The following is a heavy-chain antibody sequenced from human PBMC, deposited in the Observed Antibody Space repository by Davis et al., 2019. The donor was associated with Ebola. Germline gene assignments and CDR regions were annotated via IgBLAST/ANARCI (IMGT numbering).Heavy chain of an antibody. J-gene: IGHJ4*02. V-gene: IGHV3-11*04. Sequence: GESLKISCAASGFTFSDYYMNWIRQAPGKGLEWVSYIGGGGSTIHYADSVKGRFTISRDNAENSLYLLMNSLRAEDTAVYYCARTYSSSSPVIDYWGQGTLVTVSS. CDR3: ARTYSSSSPVIDY. CDR2: IGGGGSTI. D-gene: IGHD6-6*01. CDR1: GFTFSDYY.